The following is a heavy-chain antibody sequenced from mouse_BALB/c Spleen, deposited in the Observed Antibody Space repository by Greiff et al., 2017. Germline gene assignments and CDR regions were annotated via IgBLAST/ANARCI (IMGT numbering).Heavy chain of an antibody. V-gene: IGHV5-17*02. CDR2: ISSGSSTI. D-gene: IGHD1-2*01. CDR3: ARSLLRPWYFDV. J-gene: IGHJ1*01. CDR1: GFTFSSFG. Sequence: EVQVVESGGGLVQPGGSRKLSCAASGFTFSSFGMHWVRQAPEKGLEWVAYISSGSSTIYYADTVKGRFTISRDNPKNTLFLQMTSLRSEDTAMYYCARSLLRPWYFDVWGAGTTVTVSS.